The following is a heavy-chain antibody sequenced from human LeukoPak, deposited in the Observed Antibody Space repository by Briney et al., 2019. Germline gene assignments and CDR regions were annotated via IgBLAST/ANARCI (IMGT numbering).Heavy chain of an antibody. CDR2: INHSGST. J-gene: IGHJ4*02. Sequence: KPSETLSLTCAVYGGSFSGYYWSWIRQPPGKGLEWIGEINHSGSTNCNPSPKSRVTISVDTSKNQFSLKLSSVTAADTAVYYCARRVRVGATTLIRGRHLDYWGQGTLVTVSS. CDR1: GGSFSGYY. CDR3: ARRVRVGATTLIRGRHLDY. D-gene: IGHD1-26*01. V-gene: IGHV4-34*01.